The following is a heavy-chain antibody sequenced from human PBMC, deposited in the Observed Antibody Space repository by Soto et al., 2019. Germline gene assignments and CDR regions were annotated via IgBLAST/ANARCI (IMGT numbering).Heavy chain of an antibody. Sequence: ASVKVSCKASGYTFTGYYMHWVRQAPGQGLEWIGWINPNSGGTNYAQKFQGWVTMTRDTSISTAYMELSRLRSDDTAVYYCARGEYSTALGAFDIWGQGTMVTVSS. CDR3: ARGEYSTALGAFDI. J-gene: IGHJ3*02. D-gene: IGHD6-6*01. V-gene: IGHV1-2*04. CDR2: INPNSGGT. CDR1: GYTFTGYY.